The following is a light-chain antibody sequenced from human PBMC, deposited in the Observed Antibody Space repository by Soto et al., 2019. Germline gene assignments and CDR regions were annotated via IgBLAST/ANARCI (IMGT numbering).Light chain of an antibody. CDR3: VLYMGSGISV. J-gene: IGLJ3*02. CDR1: SGSVSTSYY. V-gene: IGLV8-61*01. Sequence: QAVVTQEPSFSVSPGGTVTLTCALSSGSVSTSYYPSWYQQTPGQAPRTLIYSTNTRSSGVPDRFSDSILGNKAALTITGAQADDESDYYCVLYMGSGISVFGGGTKLTVL. CDR2: STN.